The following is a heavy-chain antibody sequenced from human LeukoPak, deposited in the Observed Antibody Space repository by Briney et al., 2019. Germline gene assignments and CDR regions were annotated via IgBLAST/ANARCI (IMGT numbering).Heavy chain of an antibody. D-gene: IGHD3-10*01. CDR2: MNPNSGNT. Sequence: ASVKVSCKASGYTFTSYDINWVRQATGQGLEWMGWMNPNSGNTGYAQKFQGRVTMTRNTSISTAYMELSSLRSEDTAVYYCARAYDMVRGVITSRYYYYMDVRGKGTTVTVSS. V-gene: IGHV1-8*01. CDR1: GYTFTSYD. J-gene: IGHJ6*03. CDR3: ARAYDMVRGVITSRYYYYMDV.